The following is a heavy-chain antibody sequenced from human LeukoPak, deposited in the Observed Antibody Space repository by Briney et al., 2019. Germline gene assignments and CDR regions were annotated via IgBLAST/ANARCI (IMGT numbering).Heavy chain of an antibody. D-gene: IGHD3-22*01. J-gene: IGHJ4*02. Sequence: SETLSLTCTVSGYSISSGYYWGWIRQPPGKGLEWIGSIYYSGSTYYNPSLKSRVTISVDTSKNQFSLKLSSVTAADTAVYYCARDLVITSPGWGQGTLVTVSS. V-gene: IGHV4-38-2*02. CDR2: IYYSGST. CDR3: ARDLVITSPG. CDR1: GYSISSGYY.